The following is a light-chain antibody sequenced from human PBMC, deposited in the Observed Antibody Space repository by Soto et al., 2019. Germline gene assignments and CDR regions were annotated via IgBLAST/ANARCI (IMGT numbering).Light chain of an antibody. CDR1: QSVSSSY. CDR2: GAS. Sequence: EIVLTQSPGTLSLSPGERATLSCRASQSVSSSYLAWYQQKPGQAPRLLIYGASSRATGIPDRFSGSGSGKDSTLTISRLEPEDFAVYYCHQYDSLPLTFGGGTKVETK. V-gene: IGKV3-20*01. CDR3: HQYDSLPLT. J-gene: IGKJ4*02.